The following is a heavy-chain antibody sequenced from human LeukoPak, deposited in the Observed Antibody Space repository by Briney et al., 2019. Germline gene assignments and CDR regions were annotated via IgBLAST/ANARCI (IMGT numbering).Heavy chain of an antibody. D-gene: IGHD6-13*01. CDR2: IRYDGSNK. CDR3: AKEAPHSSTWYSLIDY. CDR1: GFTFSSYG. J-gene: IGHJ4*02. V-gene: IGHV3-30*02. Sequence: GGSLRLSCAASGFTFSSYGMHWVRQAPGKGLEWVTFIRYDGSNKYYADSVKGRFTISRDNSKNTLCLQMNSLRAEDTAVYYCAKEAPHSSTWYSLIDYWGQGTLVTVSS.